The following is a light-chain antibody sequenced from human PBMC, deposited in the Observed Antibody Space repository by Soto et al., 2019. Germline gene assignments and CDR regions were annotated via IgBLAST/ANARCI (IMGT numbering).Light chain of an antibody. V-gene: IGKV1-9*01. CDR1: QTVNTY. J-gene: IGKJ1*01. Sequence: DIQMTQSPSSLSASIGDRVTITCRASQTVNTYLHWYQQKPGKAPKLLIYAASTLQSGVPSRFSGSGSGTEFTLTISSLQPDDFATYYCQQYKSYWTFGQGTKVDIK. CDR3: QQYKSYWT. CDR2: AAS.